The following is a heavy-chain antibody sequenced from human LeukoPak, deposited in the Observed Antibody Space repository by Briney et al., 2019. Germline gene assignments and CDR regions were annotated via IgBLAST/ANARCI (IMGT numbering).Heavy chain of an antibody. CDR3: ARGVAAAGANWFDP. V-gene: IGHV3-21*01. J-gene: IGHJ5*02. CDR2: ISSSSSYI. CDR1: GFTFSSYS. Sequence: GGSLRLSCAASGFTFSSYSMNWVRQAPGKGLEWVSSISSSSSYIYYADSVKGRFTISRDNAKNSLYLQMNSLRAEDKAVYYCARGVAAAGANWFDPWGQGTLVTVSS. D-gene: IGHD6-13*01.